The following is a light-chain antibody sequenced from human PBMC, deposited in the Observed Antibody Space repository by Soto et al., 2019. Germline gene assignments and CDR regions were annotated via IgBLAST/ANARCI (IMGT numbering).Light chain of an antibody. CDR1: SSDVGAYNF. CDR2: DVS. Sequence: QSALTQPASVSGSPGQSITISCTGTSSDVGAYNFVSWYQQHPGKVPKLMIFDVSSRPLGVSDRFSGSKSGNTASLTISGLLAEDEGDYYCSSYTSGSTHVFGSGTKVTVL. J-gene: IGLJ1*01. V-gene: IGLV2-14*03. CDR3: SSYTSGSTHV.